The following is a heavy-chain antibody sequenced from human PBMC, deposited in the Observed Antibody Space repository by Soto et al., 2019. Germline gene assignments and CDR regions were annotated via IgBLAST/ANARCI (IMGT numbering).Heavy chain of an antibody. V-gene: IGHV1-46*01. Sequence: QVQLVQSGAEVKKPGASVKVSCKASGYTFTSYYMHWVRQAPGQGLEWMGIINPSGGSTSYAQKFQGRVTMTRDTSTSTVYMELSSLRSEDTAVYYCARDGYSSGWTRYYYYGMDVWGQGTTVTVSS. CDR1: GYTFTSYY. D-gene: IGHD6-19*01. CDR3: ARDGYSSGWTRYYYYGMDV. CDR2: INPSGGST. J-gene: IGHJ6*02.